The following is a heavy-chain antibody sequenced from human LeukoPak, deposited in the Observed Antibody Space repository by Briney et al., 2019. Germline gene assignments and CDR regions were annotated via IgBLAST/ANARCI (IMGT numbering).Heavy chain of an antibody. D-gene: IGHD3-22*01. J-gene: IGHJ4*02. V-gene: IGHV4-4*07. Sequence: SETLSLTCTVSGGSISSYYWSWIRQPAGKGLEWIGRIYTSGSTNYNPSLKSRVTMSVDTSKNQFSLKLSSVTAADTAVYYCARHRSPTYYYDSTPETPVDYWGQGTLVTVSS. CDR3: ARHRSPTYYYDSTPETPVDY. CDR2: IYTSGST. CDR1: GGSISSYY.